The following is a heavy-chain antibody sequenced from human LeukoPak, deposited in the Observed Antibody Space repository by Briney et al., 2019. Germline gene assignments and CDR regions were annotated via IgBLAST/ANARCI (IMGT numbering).Heavy chain of an antibody. Sequence: SETLSLTCTVSGGSVSSGSYYWSWIRQPPGKGLEWIGNIYYSGSTNYNPSLKSRVTISVDTSKNQFSLKLNSVTAADTAVYYCARRYSSNWYTYWGQGTLVTVSS. CDR1: GGSVSSGSYY. V-gene: IGHV4-61*01. D-gene: IGHD6-13*01. CDR3: ARRYSSNWYTY. CDR2: IYYSGST. J-gene: IGHJ4*02.